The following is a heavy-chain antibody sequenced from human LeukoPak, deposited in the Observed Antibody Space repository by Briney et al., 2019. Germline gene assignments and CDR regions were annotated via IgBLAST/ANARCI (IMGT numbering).Heavy chain of an antibody. V-gene: IGHV4-30-4*08. CDR1: GGSISSGDYY. CDR3: ARGRRPSAGSYLSFYYYYYMDV. D-gene: IGHD3-10*01. Sequence: SETLSLTCTVSGGSISSGDYYWSWIRQPPGKGLEWIGYIYYSGSTYYNPSLKSRVTISVDTSKNQFSLKLSSVTAADTAVYYCARGRRPSAGSYLSFYYYYYMDVWGKGTTVTVSS. CDR2: IYYSGST. J-gene: IGHJ6*03.